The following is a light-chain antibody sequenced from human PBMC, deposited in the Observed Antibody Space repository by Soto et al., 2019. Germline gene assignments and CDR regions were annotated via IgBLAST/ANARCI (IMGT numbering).Light chain of an antibody. CDR2: GAS. V-gene: IGKV3-15*01. CDR3: QQYYDWPRT. CDR1: QSVSSN. J-gene: IGKJ1*01. Sequence: EIVLTQSPATLSVSPAKRATLSCMASQSVSSNLAWYQQKPGQAPRLLIYGASTRATGIPARFSGSGSGTEFTLTISSLQSEDFAVYYCQQYYDWPRTFGQGTKVDIK.